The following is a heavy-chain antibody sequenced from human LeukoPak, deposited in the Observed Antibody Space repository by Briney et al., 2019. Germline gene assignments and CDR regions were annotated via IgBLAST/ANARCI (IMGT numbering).Heavy chain of an antibody. D-gene: IGHD2-2*01. CDR3: ARGRRCSSTSCYAYYYYYYMDV. V-gene: IGHV4-61*02. Sequence: KTSQTLSLTCTVSGGSISSGSYYWSWIRQPAGKGLEWIGRIYTSGSINYNPSLKSRVTISVDTSKNQFSLKLSSVTAADTAVYYCARGRRCSSTSCYAYYYYYYMDVWGKGTTVTVSS. J-gene: IGHJ6*03. CDR1: GGSISSGSYY. CDR2: IYTSGSI.